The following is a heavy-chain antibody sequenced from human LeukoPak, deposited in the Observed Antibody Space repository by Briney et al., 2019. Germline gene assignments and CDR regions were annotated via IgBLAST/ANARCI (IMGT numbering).Heavy chain of an antibody. V-gene: IGHV3-66*01. CDR2: IYSGGST. J-gene: IGHJ4*02. CDR1: GFTVSSNY. CDR3: ARGGGVDAAMALDY. D-gene: IGHD5-18*01. Sequence: TGGSLRLSCAASGFTVSSNYMSWVRQAPGKGLEWVSVIYSGGSTYYADSVKGRFTISRDNSKNTLYLQMNSLRADDTAVYYCARGGGVDAAMALDYWGQGTLVAVSS.